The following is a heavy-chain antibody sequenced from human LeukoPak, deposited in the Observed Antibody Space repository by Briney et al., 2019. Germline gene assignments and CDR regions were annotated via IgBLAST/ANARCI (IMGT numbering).Heavy chain of an antibody. CDR2: ISYDGSNK. Sequence: GRSLRLSCAASGFTFSSYGMHWVRQAPGKGLEWVAVISYDGSNKYYADSVKGRFTISRDSSKNTLYLQMNSLRAEDTAVYYCAKSAVAGLYYFDYWGQGTLVTVSS. J-gene: IGHJ4*02. V-gene: IGHV3-30*18. CDR1: GFTFSSYG. D-gene: IGHD6-19*01. CDR3: AKSAVAGLYYFDY.